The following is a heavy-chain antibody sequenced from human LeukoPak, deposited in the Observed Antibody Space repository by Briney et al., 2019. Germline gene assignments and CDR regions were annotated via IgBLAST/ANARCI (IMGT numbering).Heavy chain of an antibody. CDR2: ISSSSSTI. Sequence: PGGSLRLSCAASGFTFSSYSMNWVRQAPGKGLEWVSYISSSSSTIYYADSVEGRFTISRDNAKNSLYLQMNSLRAEDTAVYYCAREGYCSGGSCYSDYWGQGTLVTVSS. V-gene: IGHV3-48*04. J-gene: IGHJ4*02. CDR1: GFTFSSYS. D-gene: IGHD2-15*01. CDR3: AREGYCSGGSCYSDY.